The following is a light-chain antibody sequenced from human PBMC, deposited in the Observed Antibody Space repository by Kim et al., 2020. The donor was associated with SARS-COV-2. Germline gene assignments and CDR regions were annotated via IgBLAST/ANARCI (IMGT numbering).Light chain of an antibody. V-gene: IGKV3-20*01. J-gene: IGKJ1*01. CDR3: QQYGNSPWT. Sequence: VLTQSPGTLSLSPGERATLSCRASQSVSSSYLAWYQQKPGQAPRLLMYDASNRATGIPDRFSGSGSGTDFTLTISRLEPEDFAVYYCQQYGNSPWTFGQGTKVDIK. CDR2: DAS. CDR1: QSVSSSY.